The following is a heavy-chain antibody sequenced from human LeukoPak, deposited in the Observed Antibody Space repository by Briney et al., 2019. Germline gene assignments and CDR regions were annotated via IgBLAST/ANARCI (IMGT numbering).Heavy chain of an antibody. D-gene: IGHD3-10*01. CDR3: ARGLRYYGMDV. Sequence: TGGSLRLSCAASGFTFSSYDMHWVRQATGRGLEWVSGIGTAGDPYYADSVKGRFTISRENAKNSLLLQMNSLRAGDTAVYYCARGLRYYGMDVWGQGTTVTVSS. J-gene: IGHJ6*02. V-gene: IGHV3-13*05. CDR1: GFTFSSYD. CDR2: IGTAGDP.